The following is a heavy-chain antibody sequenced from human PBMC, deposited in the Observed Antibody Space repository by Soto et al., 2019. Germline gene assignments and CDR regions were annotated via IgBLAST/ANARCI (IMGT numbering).Heavy chain of an antibody. CDR3: ARIRSPRDYYGMDV. V-gene: IGHV3-33*01. J-gene: IGHJ6*02. CDR1: GFTFSSYG. CDR2: IWYDGSNK. D-gene: IGHD3-3*01. Sequence: PGGSLRLSCAASGFTFSSYGMHWVRQAPGKGLEWVAVIWYDGSNKYYADSVKGRFTISRDNSKNTLYLQMNSLRAEDTAVYYCARIRSPRDYYGMDVWGQGTTVTVS.